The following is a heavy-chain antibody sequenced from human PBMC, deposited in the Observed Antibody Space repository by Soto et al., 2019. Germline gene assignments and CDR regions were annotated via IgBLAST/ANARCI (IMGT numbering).Heavy chain of an antibody. V-gene: IGHV1-8*01. J-gene: IGHJ6*02. Sequence: ASVKVSCKASGYTFTSYDINWVRQATGQGLEWMGWMNPNSGNTGYAQKFQGRVTMTRNTSISTAYMELSSLRSEDTAMYYCARTESGSSYGFADVWGQGSTVTVSS. CDR2: MNPNSGNT. CDR3: ARTESGSSYGFADV. D-gene: IGHD5-18*01. CDR1: GYTFTSYD.